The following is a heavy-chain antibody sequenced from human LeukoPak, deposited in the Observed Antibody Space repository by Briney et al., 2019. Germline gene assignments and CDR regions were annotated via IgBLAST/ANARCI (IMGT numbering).Heavy chain of an antibody. Sequence: GALVKVSCKASGYTLTGHYMHWVRQAPGQGLEWMGWINPNSGGTKYAQKFQGRVTMTRDASISTAYMELSRLNSDDTAVYYCARDQSTSYSSSYNFDYWGQGTLVTVSS. V-gene: IGHV1-2*02. CDR2: INPNSGGT. CDR3: ARDQSTSYSSSYNFDY. J-gene: IGHJ4*02. D-gene: IGHD6-6*01. CDR1: GYTLTGHY.